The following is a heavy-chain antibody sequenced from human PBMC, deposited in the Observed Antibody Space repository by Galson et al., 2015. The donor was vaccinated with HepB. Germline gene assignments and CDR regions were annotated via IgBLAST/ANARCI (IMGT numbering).Heavy chain of an antibody. J-gene: IGHJ3*02. D-gene: IGHD3-22*01. V-gene: IGHV3-11*04. CDR1: GFTFSDYY. CDR2: ISSSSSTI. CDR3: ARTVAKPYYYDSSGYYPGAFDI. Sequence: SLRLSCAASGFTFSDYYTSWIRQAPGKGLEWVSYISSSSSTIYYADSVKGRFTISRDNAKNSLYLQMNSLRDEDTAVYYCARTVAKPYYYDSSGYYPGAFDIWGQGTMVTVSS.